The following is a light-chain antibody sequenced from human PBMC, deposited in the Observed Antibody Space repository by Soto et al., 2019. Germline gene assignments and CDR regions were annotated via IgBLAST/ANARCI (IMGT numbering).Light chain of an antibody. CDR1: QSVSSN. V-gene: IGKV3-15*01. CDR2: GAS. CDR3: QQYNNWPRT. Sequence: IVMTQSRSTLSVSPGPRATLSCRASQSVSSNLAWYQQKPGQAPRLIIYGASTRATGIPARFSGSLYGTEFNLTISSLQSEDFAVYYCQQYNNWPRTFGQGTKVDIK. J-gene: IGKJ1*01.